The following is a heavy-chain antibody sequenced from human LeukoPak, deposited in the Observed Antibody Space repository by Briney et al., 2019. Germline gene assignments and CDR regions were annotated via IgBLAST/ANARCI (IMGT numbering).Heavy chain of an antibody. CDR2: IYYSGST. D-gene: IGHD4-17*01. Sequence: PSETLSLTCTVSGGSISSGDYYWSWIRQPPGKGLEWIGYIYYSGSTYYNPSLKSRVTISVDTSKNQFSLKLSSVTAADTAVYYCAREGYGDHPWYFDYWGQGTLVTVSS. CDR3: AREGYGDHPWYFDY. CDR1: GGSISSGDYY. J-gene: IGHJ4*02. V-gene: IGHV4-30-4*01.